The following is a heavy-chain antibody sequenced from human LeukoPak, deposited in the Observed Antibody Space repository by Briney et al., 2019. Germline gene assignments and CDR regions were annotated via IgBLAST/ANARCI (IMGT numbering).Heavy chain of an antibody. CDR2: INPSGGST. J-gene: IGHJ4*02. CDR1: GYTFTNYY. V-gene: IGHV1-46*01. CDR3: ARRPRVGPFDY. Sequence: GASVKVSCKASGYTFTNYYMHWVRQAPGQGLEWMGIINPSGGSTSYAQKFQGRVTMTRDTSTSTVYMELSSLRSEDTAVYYCARRPRVGPFDYWGQGTLVTVSS. D-gene: IGHD3-10*01.